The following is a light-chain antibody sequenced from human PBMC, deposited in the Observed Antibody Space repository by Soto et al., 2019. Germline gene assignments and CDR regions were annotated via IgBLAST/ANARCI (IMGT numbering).Light chain of an antibody. CDR2: EVS. J-gene: IGLJ1*01. CDR3: SSYTSSSTLYV. Sequence: QSVLTQPASVSGSPGQSITISCTGTSSDVGGYNYVSWYQQHPGKAPKLMIYEVSNQPSGVSNRFSGSKSGNTASLTISGLQAEDEADYYCSSYTSSSTLYVFGTGTKATVL. V-gene: IGLV2-14*01. CDR1: SSDVGGYNY.